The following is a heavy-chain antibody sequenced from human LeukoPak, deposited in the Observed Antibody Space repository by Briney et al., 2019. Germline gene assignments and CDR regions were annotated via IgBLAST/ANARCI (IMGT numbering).Heavy chain of an antibody. Sequence: PSETLSLTCTVSGGPISSGAYYWSWIRQHPGKGLEWIGYIYYSGSTYYNPSLKSRVTISVDTSKNQFSLKLSSVTAADTAVYYCARGTNVRGYSYGQLDYWGQGTLVTVSS. J-gene: IGHJ4*02. CDR1: GGPISSGAYY. D-gene: IGHD5-18*01. CDR3: ARGTNVRGYSYGQLDY. V-gene: IGHV4-31*03. CDR2: IYYSGST.